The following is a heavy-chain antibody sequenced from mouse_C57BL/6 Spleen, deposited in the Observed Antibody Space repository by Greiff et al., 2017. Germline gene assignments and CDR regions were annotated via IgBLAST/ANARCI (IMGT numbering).Heavy chain of an antibody. CDR3: ARSNYYGSPYWYFDV. CDR2: IDPANGNT. V-gene: IGHV14-3*01. J-gene: IGHJ1*03. D-gene: IGHD1-1*01. CDR1: GFNIKDDY. Sequence: VQLQQSGAELVRPGASVKLSCTASGFNIKDDYMHWVKQRPEQGLEWIGRIDPANGNTKYAPKFQGKATITADTSSNTAYLQFSSLTSEDTAIYYCARSNYYGSPYWYFDVWGTGTTVTVSS.